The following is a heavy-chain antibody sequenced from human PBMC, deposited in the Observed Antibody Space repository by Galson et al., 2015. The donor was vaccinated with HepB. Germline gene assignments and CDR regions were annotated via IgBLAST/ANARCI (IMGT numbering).Heavy chain of an antibody. CDR3: ARFQWLVPDAFDI. Sequence: SVKVSCKASGYTFTSYGISFVRQAPGQGLEWMGWISVDNGNTNYAQKLQGRVTMTIDTSTTTAYMELRSLRSDDTAVYYCARFQWLVPDAFDIWGQGTMVTVSS. CDR2: ISVDNGNT. J-gene: IGHJ3*02. D-gene: IGHD6-19*01. CDR1: GYTFTSYG. V-gene: IGHV1-18*04.